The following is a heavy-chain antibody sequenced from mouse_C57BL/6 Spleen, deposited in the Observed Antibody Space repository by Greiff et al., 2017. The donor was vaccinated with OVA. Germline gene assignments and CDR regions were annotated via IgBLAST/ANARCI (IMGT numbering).Heavy chain of an antibody. Sequence: QVQLKQPGAELVKPGASVKLSCKASGYTFTSYWMQWVKQRPGQGLEWIGEIDPSDSYTNYNQKFKGKATLTVDTSSSTAYMQLSSLTSEDSAVYYCARFDYYGSSPYAMDYWGQGTSVTVSS. CDR1: GYTFTSYW. CDR3: ARFDYYGSSPYAMDY. D-gene: IGHD1-1*01. V-gene: IGHV1-50*01. J-gene: IGHJ4*01. CDR2: IDPSDSYT.